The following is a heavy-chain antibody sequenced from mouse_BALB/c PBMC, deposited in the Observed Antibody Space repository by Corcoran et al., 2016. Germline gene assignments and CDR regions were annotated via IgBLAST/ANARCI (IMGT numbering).Heavy chain of an antibody. CDR3: ALLRLRAMDY. CDR2: IYPGSGST. D-gene: IGHD1-2*01. Sequence: QVQLQQSGPELVKPEASVKMSCKASGYTFTDYVISWVKQRTGQGLEWIGEIYPGSGSTYYNEKVKGKATLTADKSSNTAYMQRSSLTSEDSAVYFCALLRLRAMDYWGQGTSVTVSS. CDR1: GYTFTDYV. J-gene: IGHJ4*01. V-gene: IGHV1-81*01.